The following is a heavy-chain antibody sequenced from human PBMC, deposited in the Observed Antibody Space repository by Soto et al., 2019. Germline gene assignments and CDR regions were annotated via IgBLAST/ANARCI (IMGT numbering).Heavy chain of an antibody. CDR2: IYRTGST. V-gene: IGHV4-4*02. Sequence: SETLSLTCTVSGGSISSGGYYWWTWVRQPPGQGLEWIGEIYRTGSTNYNPSLKSRVTISLDKSENQFSLKVTSLTAADTSVYYGASRDPGTSVDYWGQGTLVTVSS. CDR1: GGSISSGGYYW. J-gene: IGHJ4*02. D-gene: IGHD1-7*01. CDR3: ASRDPGTSVDY.